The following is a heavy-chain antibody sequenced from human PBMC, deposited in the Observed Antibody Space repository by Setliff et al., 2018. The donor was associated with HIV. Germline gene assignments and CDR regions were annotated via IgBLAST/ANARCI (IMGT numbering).Heavy chain of an antibody. J-gene: IGHJ3*02. V-gene: IGHV4-59*01. CDR2: IYDSGSP. CDR3: ARVYYFDSSGYYQRGDVFDI. D-gene: IGHD3-22*01. Sequence: PSETLSLTCTVSGGSTSNEYWSWIRQPPGKGLEWIGYIYDSGSPKYNPSLKSRVTISIDTSKSQIFLKLTSVTAADTAMYHCARVYYFDSSGYYQRGDVFDIWGQGTMVTVSS. CDR1: GGSTSNEY.